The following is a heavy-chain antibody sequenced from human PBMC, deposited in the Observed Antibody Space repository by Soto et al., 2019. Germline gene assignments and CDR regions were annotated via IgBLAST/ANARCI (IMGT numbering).Heavy chain of an antibody. J-gene: IGHJ4*02. CDR3: ARALCSETDEL. V-gene: IGHV3-7*01. D-gene: IGHD6-19*01. Sequence: EVQLVESGGGLVQPGGSLRLSCAGSGFTFSRLWMSWVRQAPGKGLEWVANIKQNGSEKYYVDSVKGRFTISRDNAKNSLYLQMNSLRAEDTAVYYCARALCSETDELWGQGTLVTFSS. CDR2: IKQNGSEK. CDR1: GFTFSRLW.